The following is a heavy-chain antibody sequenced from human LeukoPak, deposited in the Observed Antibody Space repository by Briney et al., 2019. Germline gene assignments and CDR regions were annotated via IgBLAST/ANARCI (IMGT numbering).Heavy chain of an antibody. V-gene: IGHV1-8*01. J-gene: IGHJ6*03. CDR2: MNPKSGNT. D-gene: IGHD3-22*01. CDR1: GYTFPSYV. CDR3: ARPAGYYYDSSGALRSYYYMDV. Sequence: ASVKVSCKASGYTFPSYVINWVRQATGQGLEGMGWMNPKSGNTGYAQKFQCRVTMTRTTSITTAYMELSSLRSEDTAVYYCARPAGYYYDSSGALRSYYYMDVWGKETTVTVSS.